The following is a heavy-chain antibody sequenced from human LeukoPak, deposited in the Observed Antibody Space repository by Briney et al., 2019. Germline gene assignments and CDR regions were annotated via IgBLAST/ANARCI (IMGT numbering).Heavy chain of an antibody. D-gene: IGHD3-22*01. CDR3: TRGSIAYYYMDV. CDR1: GGSISSYY. CDR2: IYYSGST. J-gene: IGHJ6*03. Sequence: RTSETLSLTCTVSGGSISSYYWSWIRQPAGKGLEWIGNIYYSGSTNYNPSLKSRVTISVDTSKNQFSLKLSSVTAADTAVYYCTRGSIAYYYMDVWGKGTTVTISS. V-gene: IGHV4-59*01.